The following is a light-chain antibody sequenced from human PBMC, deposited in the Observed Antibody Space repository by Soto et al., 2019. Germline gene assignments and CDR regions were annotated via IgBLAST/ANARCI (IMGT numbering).Light chain of an antibody. CDR2: EVK. CDR1: SSDVGGYNF. Sequence: QSALTQPASVSGSPGQSITISCTGTSSDVGGYNFVSWYQQHPGKAPKVMIYEVKNRPSGVSDRFSGSKSGNTASLTISGLQIEDEADYYCSSFTSSGTRVFGTGTKLTVL. V-gene: IGLV2-14*01. CDR3: SSFTSSGTRV. J-gene: IGLJ1*01.